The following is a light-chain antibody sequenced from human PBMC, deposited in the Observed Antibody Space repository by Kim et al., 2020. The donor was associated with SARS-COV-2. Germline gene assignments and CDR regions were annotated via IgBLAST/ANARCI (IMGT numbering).Light chain of an antibody. Sequence: LSPGERASRSCRASPSLSSRLAWYQQTPGQAPRLLIYDASNRTTGIPARFSGSGSGTDFTLTIGSLEPEDFAVYYCQQRANWPVTFGQGTKVDIK. CDR2: DAS. V-gene: IGKV3-11*01. CDR1: PSLSSR. CDR3: QQRANWPVT. J-gene: IGKJ1*01.